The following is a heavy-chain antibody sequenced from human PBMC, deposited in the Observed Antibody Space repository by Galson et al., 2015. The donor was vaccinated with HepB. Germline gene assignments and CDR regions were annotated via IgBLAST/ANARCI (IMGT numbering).Heavy chain of an antibody. V-gene: IGHV1-69*06. J-gene: IGHJ5*01. D-gene: IGHD2-21*02. Sequence: SVKVSCKASGGTFSNYAFSWVRQAPGQGLEWMGSFSPVFGTANYADKFQGRLTITADRSTSAGYMELSSLRSDDTAVYYCATRAFCGGDCHALDSWGQGTLLLVSS. CDR1: GGTFSNYA. CDR2: FSPVFGTA. CDR3: ATRAFCGGDCHALDS.